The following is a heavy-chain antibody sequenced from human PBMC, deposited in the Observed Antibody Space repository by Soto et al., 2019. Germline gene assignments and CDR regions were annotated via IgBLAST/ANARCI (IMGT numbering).Heavy chain of an antibody. V-gene: IGHV3-30-3*01. CDR2: ISYDGSNK. J-gene: IGHJ4*02. Sequence: QVQLVESGGGVVQPGRSLRLSCAASGFTFSSYAMHWVRQAPGKGLEWVAVISYDGSNKYYAASVKCRFTISSDNSKNTLYLQMNSLRAEDTAVYYCARETPHSSSWYGDYWGQGTLVTVSS. CDR3: ARETPHSSSWYGDY. D-gene: IGHD6-13*01. CDR1: GFTFSSYA.